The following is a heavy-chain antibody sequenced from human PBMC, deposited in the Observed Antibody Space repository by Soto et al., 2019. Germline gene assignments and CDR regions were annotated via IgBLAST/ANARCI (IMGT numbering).Heavy chain of an antibody. Sequence: GESLKISCKGSGYSFTSYWIGLVRQMPGKGLEWMGIIYPGDSDTRYSPSFQGQVTISADKSISTAYLQWSSLKASDPAMYYCAGHIENGGEAAAGTPLDYWGQGTLVTVSS. J-gene: IGHJ4*02. CDR2: IYPGDSDT. CDR3: AGHIENGGEAAAGTPLDY. CDR1: GYSFTSYW. V-gene: IGHV5-51*01. D-gene: IGHD6-13*01.